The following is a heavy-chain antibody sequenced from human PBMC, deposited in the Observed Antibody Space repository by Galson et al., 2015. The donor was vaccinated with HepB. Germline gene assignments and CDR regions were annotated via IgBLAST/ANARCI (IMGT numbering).Heavy chain of an antibody. D-gene: IGHD2-21*01. J-gene: IGHJ3*02. Sequence: SVKVSCKASGGTFSSYAISWVRQAPGQGLEWMGRIIPILGIANYAQKFQGRVTITADKSTSTAYMELSSLRSEDTAVYYCATDAAYCGGDCYRLYAFDIWGQGTMVTVSS. V-gene: IGHV1-69*04. CDR2: IIPILGIA. CDR1: GGTFSSYA. CDR3: ATDAAYCGGDCYRLYAFDI.